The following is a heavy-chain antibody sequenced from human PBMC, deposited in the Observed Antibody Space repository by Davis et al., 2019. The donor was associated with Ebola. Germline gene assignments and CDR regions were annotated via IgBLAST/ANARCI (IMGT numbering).Heavy chain of an antibody. V-gene: IGHV1-46*03. CDR2: INPNDGRT. D-gene: IGHD5-12*01. Sequence: ASVTVSCKASGYTFTNYYMHWVRQAPGQGLEWMGMINPNDGRTIYAQTFQGRVTVTRDTSTTTVYMDLSSLSSEDTALYYCTTPGGQDSGYDVFDIWGQGTMVTVSS. J-gene: IGHJ3*02. CDR1: GYTFTNYY. CDR3: TTPGGQDSGYDVFDI.